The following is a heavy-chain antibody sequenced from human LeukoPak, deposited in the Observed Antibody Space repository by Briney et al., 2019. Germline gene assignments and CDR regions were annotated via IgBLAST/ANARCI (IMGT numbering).Heavy chain of an antibody. CDR2: ISSGGSTI. Sequence: GGSLRLSCAASGFTFSDYYMSWIRQAPGKGLGWISYISSGGSTIYYADSVRGQFTISRDNAKKSLYLQMNSLRAEDTAVYYCARVQKGIAAAGTGGGWFEPWGQGTLVTVS. CDR3: ARVQKGIAAAGTGGGWFEP. D-gene: IGHD6-13*01. V-gene: IGHV3-11*01. J-gene: IGHJ5*02. CDR1: GFTFSDYY.